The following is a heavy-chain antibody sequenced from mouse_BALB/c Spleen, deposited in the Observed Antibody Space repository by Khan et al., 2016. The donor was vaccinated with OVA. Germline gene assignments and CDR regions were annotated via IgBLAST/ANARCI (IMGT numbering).Heavy chain of an antibody. CDR2: ISSGGNYT. V-gene: IGHV5-9-3*01. CDR1: GFTFSSYA. D-gene: IGHD1-1*01. Sequence: VELVESGGGLVKPGGSLKLSCAASGFTFSSYAMSWVRQTPEKRLEWVATISSGGNYTYYPDSVKGRFTISRDNATNTLYLQLSSLRSEDTAMYYCARPPITTVVATSYWFFDVWGAGTTVTVSS. J-gene: IGHJ1*01. CDR3: ARPPITTVVATSYWFFDV.